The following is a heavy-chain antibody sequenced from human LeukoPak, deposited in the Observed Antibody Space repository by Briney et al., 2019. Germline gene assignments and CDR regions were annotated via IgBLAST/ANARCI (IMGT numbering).Heavy chain of an antibody. Sequence: GGSLRLSCAASGFTFSSYGMHWVRQAPGKGLDWVAVISNDGSKKYYADSVKGRFTISRDNSKNTLSLQVCSLRTEDTAVYYCASFWVPAAHDAFDIWGQGTMVTVSS. CDR3: ASFWVPAAHDAFDI. CDR1: GFTFSSYG. J-gene: IGHJ3*02. D-gene: IGHD2-2*01. CDR2: ISNDGSKK. V-gene: IGHV3-30*03.